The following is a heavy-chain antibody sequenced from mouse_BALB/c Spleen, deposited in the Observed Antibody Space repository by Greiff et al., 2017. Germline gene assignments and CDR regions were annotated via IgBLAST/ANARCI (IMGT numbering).Heavy chain of an antibody. CDR3: AGGLRYYFDY. V-gene: IGHV14-3*02. CDR2: IDPANGNT. Sequence: VQLQQSGAELVKPGASVKLSCTASGFNIQDTYMHWVKQRPEQGLEWIGRIDPANGNTKYDPKFQGKATITADTSSNTAYLQLSSLTSEDTAVYYCAGGLRYYFDYWGQGTTLTVSS. D-gene: IGHD1-1*01. J-gene: IGHJ2*01. CDR1: GFNIQDTY.